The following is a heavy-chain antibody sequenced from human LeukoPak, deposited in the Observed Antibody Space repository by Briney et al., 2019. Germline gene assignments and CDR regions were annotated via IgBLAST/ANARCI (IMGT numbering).Heavy chain of an antibody. D-gene: IGHD2-21*02. J-gene: IGHJ4*02. V-gene: IGHV3-21*01. CDR2: ISSSSSYI. Sequence: GGSLRLSCAASGFTFSSYSMNWVRQAPGKGLEWVSSISSSSSYIYYADSVKGRFTSSRDNAKNSLYLQMNSLRAEDTAVYYCARDGCGGDCYFDYWGQGTLVTVSS. CDR1: GFTFSSYS. CDR3: ARDGCGGDCYFDY.